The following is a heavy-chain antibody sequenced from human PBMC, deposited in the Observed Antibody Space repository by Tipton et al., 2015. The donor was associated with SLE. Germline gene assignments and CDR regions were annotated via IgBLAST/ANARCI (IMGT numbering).Heavy chain of an antibody. J-gene: IGHJ4*02. CDR3: ARGGKVVAGTERDFDY. Sequence: TLSLTCAVYAGSFSGYYWSWIRQPPEKGLEWIGEINHSGSTNYNPSLKSRVTISVDTSKNQFSLKLSSVTAADTAVYYCARGGKVVAGTERDFDYWGQGTLVTVSS. CDR2: INHSGST. D-gene: IGHD2-15*01. V-gene: IGHV4-34*01. CDR1: AGSFSGYY.